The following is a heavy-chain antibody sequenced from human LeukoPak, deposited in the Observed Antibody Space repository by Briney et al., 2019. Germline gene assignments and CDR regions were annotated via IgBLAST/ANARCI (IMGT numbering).Heavy chain of an antibody. V-gene: IGHV3-23*01. CDR3: AKAEGCSGGSCYFHYFDY. CDR2: ISGSGGDT. J-gene: IGHJ4*02. D-gene: IGHD2-15*01. CDR1: GFTFSSYA. Sequence: PGGSLRLSCAASGFTFSSYAMSWVRRAPGKGLEWVSAISGSGGDTYYADAVTGRFTISRDNSKNTLYLQMNSLRAEDTAVYYCAKAEGCSGGSCYFHYFDYWGQGTLITVSA.